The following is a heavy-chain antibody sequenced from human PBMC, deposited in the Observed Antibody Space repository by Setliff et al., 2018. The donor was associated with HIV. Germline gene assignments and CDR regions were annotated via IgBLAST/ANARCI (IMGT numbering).Heavy chain of an antibody. J-gene: IGHJ3*02. CDR2: IHESGSG. CDR3: ATRGASSSWYFGDAFHI. Sequence: SETLSLTCTVSGGSISSSSYYWGWIRQPPGKGLEWIGSIHESGSGYYNPSLKSRVTISVDTSKSQFSLKLNSVTAADTAVYYCATRGASSSWYFGDAFHIWGHGTLVTVSS. V-gene: IGHV4-39*07. D-gene: IGHD6-13*01. CDR1: GGSISSSSYY.